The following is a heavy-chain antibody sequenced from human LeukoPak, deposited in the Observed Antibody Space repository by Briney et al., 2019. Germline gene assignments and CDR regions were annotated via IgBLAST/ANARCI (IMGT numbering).Heavy chain of an antibody. Sequence: ASVKVSCKASGYTFTSYYMHWVRQAPGQGLEWMGIINPSGGSTSYAQKFQGRVTMTRDTSMSTVYMELSSLRSEDTAVYYCARDHGERGCSYTNFDYWGQGTLVTVSS. CDR1: GYTFTSYY. J-gene: IGHJ4*02. CDR3: ARDHGERGCSYTNFDY. CDR2: INPSGGST. D-gene: IGHD5-18*01. V-gene: IGHV1-46*01.